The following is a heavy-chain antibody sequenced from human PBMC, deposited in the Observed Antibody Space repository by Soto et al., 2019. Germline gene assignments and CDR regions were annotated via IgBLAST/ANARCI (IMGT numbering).Heavy chain of an antibody. CDR3: ARASGWDHAGGYLDY. J-gene: IGHJ4*02. D-gene: IGHD3-10*01. CDR2: IWYDGSNK. Sequence: QVQLVESGGGVVQPGRSLRLSCAASGFTFSSYGMHWVRQAPGKGLEWVAVIWYDGSNKYYADDVKGRFTISRDNSKNTVYVQMNSLRAEDTAVYYCARASGWDHAGGYLDYWCQGTLVTVSS. CDR1: GFTFSSYG. V-gene: IGHV3-33*01.